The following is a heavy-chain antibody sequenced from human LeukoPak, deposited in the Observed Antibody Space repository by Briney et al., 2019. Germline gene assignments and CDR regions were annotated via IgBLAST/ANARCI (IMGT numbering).Heavy chain of an antibody. CDR3: ARVEYYDSSGYYLYYYYGMDV. V-gene: IGHV4-34*01. CDR2: INHSGST. J-gene: IGHJ6*02. Sequence: SETPSLTCAVYGGSFSGYYWSWIRQPPGKGLEWIGEINHSGSTNYNPSLKSRVTISVDTSKNQFSLKLSSVTAADMAVYYCARVEYYDSSGYYLYYYYGMDVWGQGTTVTVSS. D-gene: IGHD3-22*01. CDR1: GGSFSGYY.